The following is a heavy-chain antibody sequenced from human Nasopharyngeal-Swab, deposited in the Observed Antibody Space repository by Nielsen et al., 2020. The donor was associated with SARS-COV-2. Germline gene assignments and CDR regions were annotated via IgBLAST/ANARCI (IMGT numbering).Heavy chain of an antibody. V-gene: IGHV3-66*01. J-gene: IGHJ4*02. CDR2: IHNDGNT. Sequence: GESLKISCAASGFIVSSTYMSWVRQAPRKGLEWLSVIHNDGNTYYRDSVKGKFTISRDNSKNTLYLQMDSLRAEDTAVYYCASLARDYWGQGTLVTVSS. CDR3: ASLARDY. CDR1: GFIVSSTY.